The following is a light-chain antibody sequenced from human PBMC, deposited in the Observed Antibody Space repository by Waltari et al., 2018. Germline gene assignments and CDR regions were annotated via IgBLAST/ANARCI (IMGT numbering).Light chain of an antibody. CDR3: QHYNTYPFT. Sequence: DIQMTQSPSTLSASVGDRVTITCRASQSISSWLAWYQQQPGKAPKVLIYKAYSLESGVPSRFSGSGSGTEFTLTISSLQPDDFATYYCQHYNTYPFTFGPGTKVDIK. J-gene: IGKJ3*01. CDR2: KAY. V-gene: IGKV1-5*03. CDR1: QSISSW.